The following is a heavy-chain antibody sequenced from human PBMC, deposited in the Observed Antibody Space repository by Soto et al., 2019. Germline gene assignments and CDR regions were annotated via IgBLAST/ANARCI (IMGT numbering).Heavy chain of an antibody. CDR1: GYTFTSYG. CDR3: ARDSPPVDY. CDR2: ISAYNGNT. V-gene: IGHV1-18*01. Sequence: QVQLVQSGAEVKKPGASVKVSCKASGYTFTSYGISWVRQAPGQGLEWMGWISAYNGNTNYAQKLQGRFPLPTAPSPSTAYMELRSLRSDVTAVYYCARDSPPVDYWGQGTLVTVSS. J-gene: IGHJ4*02.